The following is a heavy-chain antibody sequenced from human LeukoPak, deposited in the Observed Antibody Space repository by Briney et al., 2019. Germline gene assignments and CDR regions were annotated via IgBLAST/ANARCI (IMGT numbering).Heavy chain of an antibody. Sequence: SETLSLTCTVSGGSFSSYYWSWIRQPPGKGLEWIGYIYYSGSTNYNPSLKSRVTISVDTSKNQFSLKLSSVTAADTAVYYCASTFMVRGVYFDYWGQGTLVTVSS. CDR3: ASTFMVRGVYFDY. CDR2: IYYSGST. V-gene: IGHV4-59*08. J-gene: IGHJ4*02. D-gene: IGHD3-10*01. CDR1: GGSFSSYY.